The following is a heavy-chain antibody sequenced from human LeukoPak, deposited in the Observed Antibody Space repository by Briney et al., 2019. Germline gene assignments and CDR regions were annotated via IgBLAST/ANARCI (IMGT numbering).Heavy chain of an antibody. CDR1: GFTFSNAW. V-gene: IGHV3-15*01. J-gene: IGHJ4*02. D-gene: IGHD3-22*01. CDR3: TTRQNYYDSSGYYSSLYYFDY. Sequence: GGSLILSCAASGFTFSNAWMSWVRQAPGKGLEWVGRIKSKTDAGTTDYAAPVKGRFTISRDDSKNTLYLQMNSLKTEDTAAYYCTTRQNYYDSSGYYSSLYYFDYWGQGTLVTVSS. CDR2: IKSKTDAGTT.